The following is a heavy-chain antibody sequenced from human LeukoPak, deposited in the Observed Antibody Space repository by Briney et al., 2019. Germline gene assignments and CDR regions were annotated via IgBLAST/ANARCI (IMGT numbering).Heavy chain of an antibody. Sequence: GGSLRLSCAASGFTFSSYSMNWVRQAPGKGLEWVSYIRSSSSTIYYADSVKGRFTISRDNAKNSLHLQMNSLRAEDTAVYYCAKGWEYSGSYLDAFDIWGQGTMVTVSS. CDR1: GFTFSSYS. D-gene: IGHD1-26*01. CDR3: AKGWEYSGSYLDAFDI. V-gene: IGHV3-48*04. CDR2: IRSSSSTI. J-gene: IGHJ3*02.